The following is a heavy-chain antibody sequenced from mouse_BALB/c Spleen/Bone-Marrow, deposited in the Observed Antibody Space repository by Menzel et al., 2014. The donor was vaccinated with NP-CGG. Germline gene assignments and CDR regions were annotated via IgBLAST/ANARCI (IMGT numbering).Heavy chain of an antibody. Sequence: QVQLQQSGAELVKPGASVKLSCKASGYTFTSYYMYWVKQRPGQGLEWIGEINPSNGGTNFNGKFKSRATLTVDKSSSTAYMQLSSLTSEDSAVYYCTRGRTWDFDYWGQGTTLTVSS. D-gene: IGHD4-1*01. CDR3: TRGRTWDFDY. V-gene: IGHV1S81*02. J-gene: IGHJ2*01. CDR1: GYTFTSYY. CDR2: INPSNGGT.